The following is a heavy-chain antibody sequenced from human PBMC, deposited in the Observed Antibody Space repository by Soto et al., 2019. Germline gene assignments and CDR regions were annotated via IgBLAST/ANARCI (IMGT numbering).Heavy chain of an antibody. J-gene: IGHJ4*02. CDR1: GGSISSPSYY. D-gene: IGHD1-1*01. CDR2: IYYSGNT. CDR3: ARLPGITTLRRDY. V-gene: IGHV4-39*01. Sequence: QLQLQESGPGLVKPSGNLSLTCSVSGGSISSPSYYWGWIRQPPGKGLEWIGSIYYSGNTYYNPSLKSRVTIFVDTSRNQFSLKVNSVTAADTAVYFCARLPGITTLRRDYWGQGTLVTVSS.